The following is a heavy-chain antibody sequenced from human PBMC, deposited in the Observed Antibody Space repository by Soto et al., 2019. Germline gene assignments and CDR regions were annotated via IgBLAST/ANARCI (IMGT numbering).Heavy chain of an antibody. CDR2: INPSGGYT. V-gene: IGHV1-46*03. Sequence: GASVKVSCKASGYTFTSYYMNWVRQAPGQGLEWLGKINPSGGYTTYAQRFLGRVTMTSDTSTSTVHMELGSLTSEDTAVYYCARGGGIVVVTAPYDYWGQGILVTVSS. D-gene: IGHD2-21*02. J-gene: IGHJ4*02. CDR1: GYTFTSYY. CDR3: ARGGGIVVVTAPYDY.